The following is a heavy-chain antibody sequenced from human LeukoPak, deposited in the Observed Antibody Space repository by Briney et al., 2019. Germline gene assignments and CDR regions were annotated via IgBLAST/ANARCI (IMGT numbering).Heavy chain of an antibody. Sequence: GGSLRLSCAASGFTFSSYWMHWVRQAPGKGLVWVSRINSDGSSTSYADSVKGRFTISKDNAKNTLYLQMNSLRAEDTAVYYCARGQWLVSGDLSYWGQGTLVTVSS. D-gene: IGHD6-19*01. CDR1: GFTFSSYW. V-gene: IGHV3-74*01. CDR3: ARGQWLVSGDLSY. J-gene: IGHJ4*02. CDR2: INSDGSST.